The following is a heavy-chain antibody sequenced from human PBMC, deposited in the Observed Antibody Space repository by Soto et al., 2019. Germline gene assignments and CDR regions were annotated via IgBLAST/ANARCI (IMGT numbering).Heavy chain of an antibody. D-gene: IGHD3-3*01. J-gene: IGHJ4*02. CDR3: AAQSPDDFSALDY. CDR1: GFTFSDYQ. V-gene: IGHV3-11*01. CDR2: ISSSGSSM. Sequence: QVQLVESGGGLVKPGGSLRLSCAAAGFTFSDYQMSWIRQAPGKGLEWLSYISSSGSSMFYADSVRGRFTISRDNAKNLLYLQMNSQRAEDTAVYYCAAQSPDDFSALDYWGQGTLVTVSS.